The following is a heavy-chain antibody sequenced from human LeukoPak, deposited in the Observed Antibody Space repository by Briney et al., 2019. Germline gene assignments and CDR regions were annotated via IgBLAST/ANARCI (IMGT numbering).Heavy chain of an antibody. V-gene: IGHV4-39*01. CDR3: ARQVGRDYVWGSYSYYFDY. CDR2: IYYSGST. Sequence: SETLSLTCTVSGGSISSSSYYWGWIRQPPEKGLEWIGSIYYSGSTYYNPSLKSRVTISVDTSKNQFSLKLSSVTAADTAVYYCARQVGRDYVWGSYSYYFDYWGQGTLVTVSS. J-gene: IGHJ4*02. CDR1: GGSISSSSYY. D-gene: IGHD3-16*01.